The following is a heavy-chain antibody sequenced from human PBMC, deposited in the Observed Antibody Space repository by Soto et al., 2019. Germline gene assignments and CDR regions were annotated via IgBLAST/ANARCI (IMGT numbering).Heavy chain of an antibody. V-gene: IGHV1-18*01. CDR2: ISAYNGNT. CDR3: ARDVRGGNFDY. J-gene: IGHJ4*02. CDR1: GYTFISYG. Sequence: ASVKVSCKASGYTFISYGISCVRQAPGQGLEWMGWISAYNGNTNYAQKLQGRVTMTTDTSTSTAYMELRSLRSDDTAVYYCARDVRGGNFDYWGQGTLVTVSS. D-gene: IGHD1-26*01.